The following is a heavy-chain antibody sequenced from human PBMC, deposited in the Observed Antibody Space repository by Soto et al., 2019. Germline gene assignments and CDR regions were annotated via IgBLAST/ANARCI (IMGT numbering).Heavy chain of an antibody. Sequence: PGGSLRLSCTGSGFSFGDYAINWVRQAPGKGLEWVGLIGNQTYHETPGYAASVKDRFTITRDDSNSVAYLQMTSLRAEDSAVYYCGRAESPDTAYFSDYWGQGTLVTVSS. CDR3: GRAESPDTAYFSDY. D-gene: IGHD5-18*01. CDR1: GFSFGDYA. V-gene: IGHV3-49*04. J-gene: IGHJ4*02. CDR2: IGNQTYHETP.